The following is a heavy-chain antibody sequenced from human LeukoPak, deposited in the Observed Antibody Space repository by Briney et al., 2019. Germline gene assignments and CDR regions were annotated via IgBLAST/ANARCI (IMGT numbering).Heavy chain of an antibody. CDR2: IKQDGSEK. CDR1: GFTFSSYW. Sequence: GGSLRLSCAASGFTFSSYWMSWVRQAPGKGLEWVANIKQDGSEKYYVDSVKGRFTISRDNAKNSLYLQMNSLRAEDTAVYYCAYETEYSSSSHDWFDPWGQGTLVSVSS. J-gene: IGHJ5*02. D-gene: IGHD6-6*01. CDR3: AYETEYSSSSHDWFDP. V-gene: IGHV3-7*01.